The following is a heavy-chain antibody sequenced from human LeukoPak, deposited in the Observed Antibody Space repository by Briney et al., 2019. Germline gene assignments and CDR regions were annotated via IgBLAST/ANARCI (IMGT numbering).Heavy chain of an antibody. CDR1: GYTFTGYY. CDR3: ARGPITMVRGVIKSFQFDY. J-gene: IGHJ4*02. Sequence: VASVKVSCKASGYTFTGYYMHWVRQAPGQGLEWMGWINPNSGGTNYAQKFQGRVTMTRDTSISTAYMELSRLRSDDTAVYYCARGPITMVRGVIKSFQFDYWGQGTLVTVSS. V-gene: IGHV1-2*02. CDR2: INPNSGGT. D-gene: IGHD3-10*01.